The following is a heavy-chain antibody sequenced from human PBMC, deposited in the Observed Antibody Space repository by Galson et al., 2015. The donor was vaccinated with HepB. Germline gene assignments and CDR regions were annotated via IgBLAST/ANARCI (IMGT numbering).Heavy chain of an antibody. D-gene: IGHD2-15*01. CDR1: GYTFTDSH. CDR2: INPNSGGT. CDR3: ARDSRSCSGGSCYLATFDI. V-gene: IGHV1-2*04. J-gene: IGHJ3*02. Sequence: SVKVSCKASGYTFTDSHMHWVRQAPGQGLEWMGWINPNSGGTNYAQKFQGWVTMTRDTSITTSYMQLSRLRSDDTAIYYCARDSRSCSGGSCYLATFDIWGQGTMVTVSS.